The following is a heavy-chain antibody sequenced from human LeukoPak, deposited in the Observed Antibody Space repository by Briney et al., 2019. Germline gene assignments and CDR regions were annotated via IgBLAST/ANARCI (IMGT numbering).Heavy chain of an antibody. CDR3: ARGVVPAARGVFDY. CDR2: IIPIFGTA. Sequence: SVKVSGKASGGTFSSYAISWVRQAPGQGLEWMGGIIPIFGTANYAQKFQGRVTITADKSTSTAYMELSSLRSEDTAVYYCARGVVPAARGVFDYWGQGTLVTVSS. V-gene: IGHV1-69*06. D-gene: IGHD2-2*01. CDR1: GGTFSSYA. J-gene: IGHJ4*02.